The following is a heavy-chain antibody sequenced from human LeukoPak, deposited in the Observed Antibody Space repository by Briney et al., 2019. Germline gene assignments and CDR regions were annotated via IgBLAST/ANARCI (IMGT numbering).Heavy chain of an antibody. J-gene: IGHJ5*02. D-gene: IGHD3-3*01. CDR3: ARADARSRSWFDP. CDR1: GGSISSGSYY. CDR2: IYTSGTT. Sequence: PSETLSLTCTVSGGSISSGSYYWSWIRQPAGKGLEWIGRIYTSGTTDYKPSLKSRVTMSVDTSMNQFSLKLSFVTAADTAVYYCARADARSRSWFDPWGQGTLVTVSS. V-gene: IGHV4-61*02.